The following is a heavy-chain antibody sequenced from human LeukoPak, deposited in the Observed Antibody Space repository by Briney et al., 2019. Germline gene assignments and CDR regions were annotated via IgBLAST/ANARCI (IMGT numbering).Heavy chain of an antibody. V-gene: IGHV1-69*13. Sequence: SVKVSCKASGGTFSSYAISWVRQAPGQGLEWMGGIIPIFGTANYAQKFQGRVTITADESTSTAYMELSSLRSEDTAVYYCAREPGPPTYMTTGEVRFDYWGQGTLVTVSS. D-gene: IGHD4-17*01. CDR3: AREPGPPTYMTTGEVRFDY. CDR2: IIPIFGTA. CDR1: GGTFSSYA. J-gene: IGHJ4*02.